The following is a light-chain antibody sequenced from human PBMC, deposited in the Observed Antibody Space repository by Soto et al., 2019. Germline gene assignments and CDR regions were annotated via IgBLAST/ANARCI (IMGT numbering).Light chain of an antibody. V-gene: IGKV1-5*01. J-gene: IGKJ4*01. CDR3: QQYNSCPLT. Sequence: DIQMTQSPSTLSASVGDRVTITCRASQSVRSWLAWYQQKPGTAPKLLIFDASRLESGVPSRFSGSGSGTEFTLTISSLQPDDFATYYCQQYNSCPLTFGGGTKVDIK. CDR2: DAS. CDR1: QSVRSW.